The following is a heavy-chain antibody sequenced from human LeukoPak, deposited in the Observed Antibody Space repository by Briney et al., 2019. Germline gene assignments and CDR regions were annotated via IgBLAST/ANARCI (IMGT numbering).Heavy chain of an antibody. CDR2: IYTSGST. D-gene: IGHD6-19*01. J-gene: IGHJ4*02. V-gene: IGHV4-4*07. CDR1: GGSISSYY. Sequence: SETLSLTCTVSGGSISSYYWSWIQQPAGKGLEWIGRIYTSGSTNYNPSLKSRVTMSVDTSKNQFSLKLSSVTAADTAVYYCARATTTVAGTLFDYWGQGTLVTVSS. CDR3: ARATTTVAGTLFDY.